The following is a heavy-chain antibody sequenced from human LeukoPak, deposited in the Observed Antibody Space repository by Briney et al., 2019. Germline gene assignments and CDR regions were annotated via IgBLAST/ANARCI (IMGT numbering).Heavy chain of an antibody. CDR2: ISSSGSTI. CDR1: GFIFSNYN. D-gene: IGHD3-10*01. V-gene: IGHV3-48*02. J-gene: IGHJ4*02. Sequence: GGSLRLSCAASGFIFSNYNMNWVRQAPGEGLEWVSYISSSGSTIYYADSVKGRFTISRDNAKNSLYLQMNSLRDEDTAVYYCARDYGSHGEYFDYWGQGTPVTVSS. CDR3: ARDYGSHGEYFDY.